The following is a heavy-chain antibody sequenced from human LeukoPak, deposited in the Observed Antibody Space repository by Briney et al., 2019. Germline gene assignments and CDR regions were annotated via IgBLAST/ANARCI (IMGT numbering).Heavy chain of an antibody. J-gene: IGHJ4*02. CDR2: FDPEDGET. V-gene: IGHV1-24*01. D-gene: IGHD1-1*01. CDR3: ATDPSRYNWKLI. CDR1: GYTLTELS. Sequence: GASVKVSCKVSGYTLTELSMHWVRQAPGNGLEWMGGFDPEDGETIYAQKFQGRVTMTEDTSTDTAYMELSSLRSEDTAVCYCATDPSRYNWKLIWGQGTLVTVSS.